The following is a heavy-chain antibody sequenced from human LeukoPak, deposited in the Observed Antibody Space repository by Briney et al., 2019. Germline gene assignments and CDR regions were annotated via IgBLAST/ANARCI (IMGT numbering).Heavy chain of an antibody. D-gene: IGHD2-15*01. CDR1: GFTFRSYA. Sequence: GGSLRLSCAASGFTFRSYAMSWVRQAPGKGLEWVSAISGSTGSTYYADSVKGRFTISRDNSKNTLYLQMNSLRAEDTAVYYWAVVVVAAAYWGQGTLVTVSS. CDR2: ISGSTGST. J-gene: IGHJ4*02. CDR3: AVVVVAAAY. V-gene: IGHV3-23*01.